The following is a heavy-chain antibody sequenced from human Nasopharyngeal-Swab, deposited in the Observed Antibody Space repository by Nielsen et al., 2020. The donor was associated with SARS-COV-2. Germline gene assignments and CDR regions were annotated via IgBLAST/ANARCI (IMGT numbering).Heavy chain of an antibody. Sequence: GVLKISCAASGFTFSSYWMSWVRQAPGKGLEWVANIKQDGSEKYYVDSVKGRFTISRDNAKNSLYLQMNSLRAEDTAVYYCARVQLWLMFSAGMDVWGQGTTVTVSS. CDR3: ARVQLWLMFSAGMDV. CDR2: IKQDGSEK. D-gene: IGHD5-18*01. V-gene: IGHV3-7*01. CDR1: GFTFSSYW. J-gene: IGHJ6*02.